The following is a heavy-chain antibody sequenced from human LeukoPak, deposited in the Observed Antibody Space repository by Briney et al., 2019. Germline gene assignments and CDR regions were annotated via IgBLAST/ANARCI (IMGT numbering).Heavy chain of an antibody. V-gene: IGHV4-4*02. Sequence: SGTLSLTCAVSGGSISSDNWWSWVRQPPGKGLEWIGEIYHSGSTTYNPSLKSRVTISVDKSKNQFSLKLSSVTAAATAVYYCARSGTTMVRGVMSFDYWGQGTLVTVSS. CDR1: GGSISSDNW. J-gene: IGHJ4*02. D-gene: IGHD3-10*01. CDR3: ARSGTTMVRGVMSFDY. CDR2: IYHSGST.